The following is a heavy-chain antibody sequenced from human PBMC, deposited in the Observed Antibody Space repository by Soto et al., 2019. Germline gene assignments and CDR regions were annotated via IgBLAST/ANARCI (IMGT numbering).Heavy chain of an antibody. CDR3: VGGGGYYAFDH. CDR1: GASISYDGFS. CDR2: IKHIEST. Sequence: SESLSLTCTVSGASISYDGFSWSWLRQSPGKGLVWIGYIKHIESTYFHPSFKSRPSMSKDRSRTMFFLNFSSVTAAAMADYYGVGGGGYYAFDHWGQGTLVTVSS. D-gene: IGHD1-26*01. J-gene: IGHJ4*02. V-gene: IGHV4-30-2*06.